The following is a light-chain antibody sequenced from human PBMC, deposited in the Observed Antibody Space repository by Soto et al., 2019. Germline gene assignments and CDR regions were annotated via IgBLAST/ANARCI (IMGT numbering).Light chain of an antibody. V-gene: IGKV3-20*01. CDR1: QSVSSSY. CDR2: CAS. Sequence: EIVLTQSPGTLSLSPGERATLSCRASQSVSSSYLAWYQQKPGQAPRLLIYCASSRATGIPDRFSGSGSGTAFTLNISRLEPEDFAVYYCQQYGSSPWTFGQGTKVEIK. CDR3: QQYGSSPWT. J-gene: IGKJ1*01.